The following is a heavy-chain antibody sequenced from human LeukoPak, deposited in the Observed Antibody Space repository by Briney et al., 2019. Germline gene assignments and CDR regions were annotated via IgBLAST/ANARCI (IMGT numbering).Heavy chain of an antibody. J-gene: IGHJ6*03. Sequence: PGGSLRLSCAASGFTFSSYAMSWVRQAPGKGLEWVSAISGSGGSTYYADSVKGRFTISRDNSKNTLYLQMNSLRAEDAAVYYCAKNGGSIFGVGWEYYYYMDVWGKGTTVTVSS. CDR3: AKNGGSIFGVGWEYYYYMDV. CDR1: GFTFSSYA. CDR2: ISGSGGST. V-gene: IGHV3-23*01. D-gene: IGHD3-3*01.